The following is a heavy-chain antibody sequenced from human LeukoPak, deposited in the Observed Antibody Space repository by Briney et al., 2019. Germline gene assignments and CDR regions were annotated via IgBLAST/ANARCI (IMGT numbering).Heavy chain of an antibody. CDR3: ASKGYCSSTSCYTGVIAAAGMWDY. CDR1: GGTFSSYA. D-gene: IGHD2-2*02. CDR2: IIPIFGTA. J-gene: IGHJ4*02. Sequence: SVKVSCKASGGTFSSYAISWVRQAPGQGLEWMGGIIPIFGTANYAQKFPGRVTITTDESTSTAYMELSSLRSEDTAVYYCASKGYCSSTSCYTGVIAAAGMWDYWGQGTLVTVSS. V-gene: IGHV1-69*05.